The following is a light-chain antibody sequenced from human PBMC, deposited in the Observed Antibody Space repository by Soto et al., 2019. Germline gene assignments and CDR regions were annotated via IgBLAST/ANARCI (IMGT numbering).Light chain of an antibody. CDR2: RNN. J-gene: IGLJ3*02. CDR3: AAWDDSLSAWV. V-gene: IGLV1-47*01. Sequence: QAVVTQPPSASGTPGQRVTISCSGSSSNIGSNYVYWYQQLPGTAPKLLIYRNNQRPSGVPDRFSGSKSGTSASLAISGLRSEDEADYYCAAWDDSLSAWVFGGGTQLTVL. CDR1: SSNIGSNY.